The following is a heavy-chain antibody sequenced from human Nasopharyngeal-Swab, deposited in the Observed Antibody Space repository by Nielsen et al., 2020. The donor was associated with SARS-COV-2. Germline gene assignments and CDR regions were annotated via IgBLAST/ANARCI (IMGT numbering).Heavy chain of an antibody. Sequence: SLKISCAASGFTFDDYGMHWVRQAPGKGLEWVSGISWNSGSIGYADSVKGRFTISRDNSKNTLYLQMNSLRDEDTAVYYCAKVKWDRQAPVDYWGQGTLVTVSS. CDR3: AKVKWDRQAPVDY. J-gene: IGHJ4*02. CDR2: ISWNSGSI. D-gene: IGHD1-26*01. V-gene: IGHV3-9*01. CDR1: GFTFDDYG.